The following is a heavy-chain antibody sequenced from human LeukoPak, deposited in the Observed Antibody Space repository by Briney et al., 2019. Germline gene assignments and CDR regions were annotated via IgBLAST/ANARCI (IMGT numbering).Heavy chain of an antibody. V-gene: IGHV3-20*04. CDR3: ARDDSGVGPYYYMDV. CDR1: GFTFDDYG. J-gene: IGHJ6*03. Sequence: PGGSLRLSCAASGFTFDDYGMSWVRQAPGKGLEWVSGINWNGGSTGYADSVKGRFTISRDNAKNSLYLQMNSLRAEDTALYYCARDDSGVGPYYYMDVWGKGTTVTISS. CDR2: INWNGGST. D-gene: IGHD3-10*01.